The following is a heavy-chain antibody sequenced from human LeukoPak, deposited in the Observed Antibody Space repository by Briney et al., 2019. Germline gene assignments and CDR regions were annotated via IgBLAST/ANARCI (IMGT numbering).Heavy chain of an antibody. CDR1: GFTFSSYA. CDR3: ARGGYYGSGRYYFDS. V-gene: IGHV3-23*01. Sequence: SGGSLRLSCAASGFTFSSYAMSWVRQAPGKGLEWVSGIGASGDSTYYADSVKGRFTISRDNSKNTLYLQMNSLRAEDTAVYYCARGGYYGSGRYYFDSWGQGTLVTVSS. D-gene: IGHD3-3*01. CDR2: IGASGDST. J-gene: IGHJ4*02.